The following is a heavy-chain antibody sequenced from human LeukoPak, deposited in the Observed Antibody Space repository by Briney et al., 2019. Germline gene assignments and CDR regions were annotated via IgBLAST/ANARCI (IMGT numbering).Heavy chain of an antibody. D-gene: IGHD3-3*01. Sequence: ASVKVSCKASGYTFTSYYTHWVRQAPGQGLEWMGIINPSGGSTSYAQKFQGRVTMTRDMSTSTVYMELSSLRSEDTAVYYCARGGYDATPYYYYYMDVWRKGTTVTVS. V-gene: IGHV1-46*01. CDR1: GYTFTSYY. CDR2: INPSGGST. J-gene: IGHJ6*03. CDR3: ARGGYDATPYYYYYMDV.